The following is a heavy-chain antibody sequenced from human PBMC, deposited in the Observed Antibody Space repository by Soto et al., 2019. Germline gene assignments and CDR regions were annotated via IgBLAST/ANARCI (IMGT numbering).Heavy chain of an antibody. J-gene: IGHJ6*02. Sequence: EVQLLESGGGLVQPGGSLRLSCAASGFTFSSYAMSWVRQAPGKGLEWVSAISGSGGSTYYADSVKGRFTISRDNSKNTLYLQMNRLREEDTAVYYCAKPVRILEGSYYYGMDVWGQGTTVTVSS. CDR2: ISGSGGST. V-gene: IGHV3-23*01. CDR3: AKPVRILEGSYYYGMDV. CDR1: GFTFSSYA. D-gene: IGHD3-3*01.